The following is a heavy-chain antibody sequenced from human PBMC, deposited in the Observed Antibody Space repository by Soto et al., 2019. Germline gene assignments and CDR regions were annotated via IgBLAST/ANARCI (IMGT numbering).Heavy chain of an antibody. CDR2: INSDGSST. J-gene: IGHJ4*02. CDR1: GFTFSSYW. Sequence: EVQLVESGGGLVQPGGSLRLSCAASGFTFSSYWMHWVRQAPGKGLVWVSRINSDGSSTSYADSVKGRFTISRDNAKNTQYLQMNSLRAEDTAVYYCARDSPRRDGYHHYWGQGTLVTVSS. D-gene: IGHD2-21*01. V-gene: IGHV3-74*01. CDR3: ARDSPRRDGYHHY.